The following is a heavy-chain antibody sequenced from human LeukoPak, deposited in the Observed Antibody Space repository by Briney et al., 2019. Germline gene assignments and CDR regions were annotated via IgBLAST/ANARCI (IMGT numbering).Heavy chain of an antibody. J-gene: IGHJ5*02. Sequence: PSETLSLTCTVSGGSISSYYWSWIRQPPGKGLEWIGYIYYSGSTNYNPSLKSRVTISVDTSKNQSSLKLSSVTAADTAVYYCARVTYSSSFWFDPWGQGTLVTVSS. CDR2: IYYSGST. V-gene: IGHV4-59*01. CDR1: GGSISSYY. D-gene: IGHD6-6*01. CDR3: ARVTYSSSFWFDP.